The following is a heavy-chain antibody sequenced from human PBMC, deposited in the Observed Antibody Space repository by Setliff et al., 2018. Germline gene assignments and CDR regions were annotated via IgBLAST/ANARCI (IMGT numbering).Heavy chain of an antibody. D-gene: IGHD6-19*01. Sequence: SVKVSCKASGGTFSSYAISWVRQAPGQGLEWMGGIIPMFGTANYAQKFQGRVTITADKSTSTAYMELSSLRSEDTAVYYCARDPWQWLTTFTSAEYFQHWGQGTLVTVSS. CDR3: ARDPWQWLTTFTSAEYFQH. J-gene: IGHJ1*01. CDR1: GGTFSSYA. V-gene: IGHV1-69*06. CDR2: IIPMFGTA.